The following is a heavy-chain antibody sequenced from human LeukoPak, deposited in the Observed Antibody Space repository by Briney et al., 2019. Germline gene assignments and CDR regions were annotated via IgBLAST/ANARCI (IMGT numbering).Heavy chain of an antibody. CDR1: GYTFTSYG. Sequence: GASVKVSCKASGYTFTSYGISWVRQAPGQGLEWMGWISAYNGNTNYAQKLQGRVTMTTDTSTSTAYMELRSLRSDDTAVYYCARVMAAAALYYGMDVWGQGTTVTVSS. D-gene: IGHD6-13*01. CDR2: ISAYNGNT. V-gene: IGHV1-18*01. CDR3: ARVMAAAALYYGMDV. J-gene: IGHJ6*02.